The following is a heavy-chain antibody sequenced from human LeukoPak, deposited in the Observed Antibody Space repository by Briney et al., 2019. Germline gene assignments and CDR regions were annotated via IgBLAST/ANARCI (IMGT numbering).Heavy chain of an antibody. D-gene: IGHD3-10*01. V-gene: IGHV4-59*01. CDR3: ARLTYGSISFDY. CDR1: GGSISSYY. CDR2: VYDSGST. Sequence: PSETLSLTCTVSGGSISSYYWSWIRQPPGKGLEWIGYVYDSGSTNYNPSLKSRVTISVDTSKNQFSLKLTSVTAADTAVFYCARLTYGSISFDYWGQGALVTVSS. J-gene: IGHJ4*02.